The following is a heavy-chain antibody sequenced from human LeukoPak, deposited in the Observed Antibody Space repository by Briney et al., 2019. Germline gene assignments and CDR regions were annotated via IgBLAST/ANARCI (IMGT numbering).Heavy chain of an antibody. CDR1: GFTVSSNY. CDR2: IYSGGST. J-gene: IGHJ4*02. CDR3: ARDTAQQVGPPGGY. Sequence: GGSLRLSCAASGFTVSSNYMSWVRQAPGKGLEWVSVIYSGGSTYYADSVKGRFTISRDNSKNTLYLQMNSLRAEDTAVYYCARDTAQQVGPPGGYWGQGTLVTVSS. D-gene: IGHD1-26*01. V-gene: IGHV3-66*01.